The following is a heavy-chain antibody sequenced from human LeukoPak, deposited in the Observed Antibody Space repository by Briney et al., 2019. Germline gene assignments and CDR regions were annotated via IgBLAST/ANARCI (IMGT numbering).Heavy chain of an antibody. D-gene: IGHD1-26*01. CDR1: GFTFSYYT. Sequence: PGGSLRLSCAASGFTFSYYTMNWVRQAPGRWLEWVSYISDSSGTIYYADSVKGRFTISRDNAKNSLYLQMNSLRAEDTAVYYCARDLIVGSSISYYFDYWGQGTLVTVSS. CDR2: ISDSSGTI. V-gene: IGHV3-48*01. CDR3: ARDLIVGSSISYYFDY. J-gene: IGHJ4*02.